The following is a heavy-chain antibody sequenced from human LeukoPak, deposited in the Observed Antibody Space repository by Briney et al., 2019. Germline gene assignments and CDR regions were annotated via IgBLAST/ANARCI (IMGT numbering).Heavy chain of an antibody. CDR3: SSANPNYYVGGPYQYGYDT. CDR1: GFTFTDAW. D-gene: IGHD3-10*02. J-gene: IGHJ3*02. V-gene: IGHV3-15*01. Sequence: GGSLRLSCAACGFTFTDAWLNWVRQATGKGLEWVGRIKSKSDGGTTHYAAPVQDRFTISRDDSTNTMYLQMTNLKIEDTAVYYCSSANPNYYVGGPYQYGYDTWGQGTMVTVSS. CDR2: IKSKSDGGTT.